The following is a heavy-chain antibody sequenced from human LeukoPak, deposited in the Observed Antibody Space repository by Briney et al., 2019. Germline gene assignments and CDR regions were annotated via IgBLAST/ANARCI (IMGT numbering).Heavy chain of an antibody. CDR3: ARDNHRYCSSTSCQVLMYSWFDP. V-gene: IGHV3-33*01. CDR2: IWYDGSNK. D-gene: IGHD2-2*01. Sequence: GGSLRLSCAASGFTFSSYGMHWVRQAPGKGLAWVAVIWYDGSNKYYADSVKGRFTIFRENSKNTLYLQMNSLRAEDTAVYYCARDNHRYCSSTSCQVLMYSWFDPWGQGTLVTVSS. CDR1: GFTFSSYG. J-gene: IGHJ5*02.